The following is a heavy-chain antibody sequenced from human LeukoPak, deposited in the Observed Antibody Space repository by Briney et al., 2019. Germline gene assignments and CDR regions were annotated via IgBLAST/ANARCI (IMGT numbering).Heavy chain of an antibody. Sequence: GGSLRLSCAASGFTFSDHYMDWVRQAPGKGLEWVGRTRDKPNSYTTEYAASVKGRFTISRDDSKNSLYLQVNSLKTEDTAVYYCARVTVTTGSYYYYMDVWGKGTTVTVSS. CDR3: ARVTVTTGSYYYYMDV. D-gene: IGHD4-17*01. CDR1: GFTFSDHY. J-gene: IGHJ6*03. V-gene: IGHV3-72*01. CDR2: TRDKPNSYTT.